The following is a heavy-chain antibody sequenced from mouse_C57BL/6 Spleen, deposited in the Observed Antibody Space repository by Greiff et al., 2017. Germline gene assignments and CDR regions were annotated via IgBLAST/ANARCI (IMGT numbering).Heavy chain of an antibody. Sequence: EVHLQQSGPELVKPGASVKISCKASGYSFTDYNMTWVKQSNGKSLEWIGVINPNYGTTSYNQKLKGKATLTVDKTSSTAYMQLNSLTSEDYAVYYCARGDYDYKGYAMDYWGQGTSVTVSS. CDR2: INPNYGTT. V-gene: IGHV1-39*01. J-gene: IGHJ4*01. CDR3: ARGDYDYKGYAMDY. CDR1: GYSFTDYN. D-gene: IGHD2-4*01.